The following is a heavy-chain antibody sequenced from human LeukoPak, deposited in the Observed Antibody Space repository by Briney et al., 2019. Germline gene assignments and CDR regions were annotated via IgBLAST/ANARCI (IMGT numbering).Heavy chain of an antibody. J-gene: IGHJ4*02. CDR3: ARETHDPTLVRGVVDY. CDR1: GGSISSGDYY. Sequence: PSQTLSLTCTVSGGSISSGDYYWSWIRQPPGKGLEWIGYIYYSGSTYYNPSLKSRVTISADTSKNQFSLKLRSVTAADTAVYYCARETHDPTLVRGVVDYWGRGTLVTVSS. V-gene: IGHV4-30-4*01. CDR2: IYYSGST. D-gene: IGHD3-10*01.